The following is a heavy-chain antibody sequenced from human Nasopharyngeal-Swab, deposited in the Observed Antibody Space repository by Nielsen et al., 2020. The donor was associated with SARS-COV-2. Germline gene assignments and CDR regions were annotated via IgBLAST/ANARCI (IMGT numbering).Heavy chain of an antibody. J-gene: IGHJ4*02. CDR2: ISAYNGNT. Sequence: ASVQVSCKASGYTFTSYGISWVRQAPGQGLEWMGWISAYNGNTNYAQKLQGRVTMTTDTSTSTAYMELRSLRSDDTAVYYCARALPYYDILTGPDYWGQGTLVTVSS. CDR1: GYTFTSYG. D-gene: IGHD3-9*01. V-gene: IGHV1-18*01. CDR3: ARALPYYDILTGPDY.